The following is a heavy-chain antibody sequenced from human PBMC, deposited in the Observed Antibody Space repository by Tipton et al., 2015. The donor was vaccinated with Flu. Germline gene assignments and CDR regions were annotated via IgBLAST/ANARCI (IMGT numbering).Heavy chain of an antibody. CDR2: INWNSGNI. V-gene: IGHV3-20*04. D-gene: IGHD3-10*01. CDR1: GFNFDNYG. Sequence: SLRLSCAASGFNFDNYGMNWVRQVPGRGLEWVSGINWNSGNIAYGDSVKGRFTISRDTAKNSLYLQMNSLRAEDTALYYCAKDRGLAAGVYDAWGQGTLVTVSS. CDR3: AKDRGLAAGVYDA. J-gene: IGHJ5*02.